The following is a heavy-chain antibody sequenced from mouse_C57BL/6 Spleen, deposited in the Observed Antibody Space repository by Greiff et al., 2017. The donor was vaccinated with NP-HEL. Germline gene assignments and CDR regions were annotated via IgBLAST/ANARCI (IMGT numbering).Heavy chain of an antibody. Sequence: VQVVESGPELVKPGASVKLSCKASGYTFKSYDINWVKQRPGQGLEWIGWIYPRDGSTKYNEKFKGKATWTVDTSSSTAYMELHSLTSEDSAVYFCARSYDGVDYWGQGTTLTVSS. J-gene: IGHJ2*01. CDR1: GYTFKSYD. CDR2: IYPRDGST. D-gene: IGHD1-1*01. V-gene: IGHV1-85*01. CDR3: ARSYDGVDY.